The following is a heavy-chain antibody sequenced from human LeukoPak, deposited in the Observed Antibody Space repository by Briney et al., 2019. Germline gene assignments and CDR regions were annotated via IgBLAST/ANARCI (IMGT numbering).Heavy chain of an antibody. V-gene: IGHV3-23*01. D-gene: IGHD5-12*01. CDR2: ISVSGGST. CDR3: AKCEWLLYFGY. Sequence: GGSLTLSCAASGFSFSSYAMSWGCEGPPQGLELVSAISVSGGSTSYADPVKGRFTIHRDNSKNTLYLQLNRLRPEDTALYYCAKCEWLLYFGYWGQGTLVTVSS. J-gene: IGHJ4*02. CDR1: GFSFSSYA.